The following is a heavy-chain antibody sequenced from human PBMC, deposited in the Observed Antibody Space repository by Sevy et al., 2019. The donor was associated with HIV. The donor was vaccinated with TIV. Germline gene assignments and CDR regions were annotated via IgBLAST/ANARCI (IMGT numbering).Heavy chain of an antibody. V-gene: IGHV4-38-2*01. CDR3: ARHAKDSSSSGAAYNYYYYMYV. J-gene: IGHJ6*03. CDR2: IYHSGST. Sequence: SETLSLTCAVSGYSISSGYYWGWIRQPPGKGLEWIGSIYHSGSTYYNPSLKSRVTISVDTSKNQFSLKLSSVTAADTAVYYCARHAKDSSSSGAAYNYYYYMYVWGKGTTVTVSS. CDR1: GYSISSGYY. D-gene: IGHD6-6*01.